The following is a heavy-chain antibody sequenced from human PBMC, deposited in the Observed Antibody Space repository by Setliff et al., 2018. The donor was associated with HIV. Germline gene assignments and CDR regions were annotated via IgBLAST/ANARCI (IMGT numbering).Heavy chain of an antibody. CDR1: GASIRSQY. D-gene: IGHD5-18*01. V-gene: IGHV4-59*11. Sequence: SETLSLTCTVSGASIRSQYWSWIRKPPGKGLEWIGYISYSGSTNYNPSLGSRVAMSVDTSKQQFSLEVSSVTAADTAVYYCARTRGYSYGTLAGFDYWGRGSLVTVS. J-gene: IGHJ4*01. CDR3: ARTRGYSYGTLAGFDY. CDR2: ISYSGST.